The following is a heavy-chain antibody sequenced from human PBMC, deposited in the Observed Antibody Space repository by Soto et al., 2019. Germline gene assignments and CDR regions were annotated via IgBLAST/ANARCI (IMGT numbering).Heavy chain of an antibody. D-gene: IGHD3-10*01. CDR1: GLSLSDVF. CDR3: ASIRGVFGY. J-gene: IGHJ4*02. Sequence: EVQLVESGGDLVQPGGSLRLSCAASGLSLSDVFIDWVRQAPGKGLEWVGRTKDKACSYTTEYAPSVKGRFTISRDDSRNSVFLQMSSLKTVDTAVDYCASIRGVFGYWGQGTLVTVSS. V-gene: IGHV3-72*01. CDR2: TKDKACSYTT.